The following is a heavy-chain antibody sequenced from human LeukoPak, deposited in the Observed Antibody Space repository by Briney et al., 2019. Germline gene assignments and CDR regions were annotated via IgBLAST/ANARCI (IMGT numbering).Heavy chain of an antibody. J-gene: IGHJ6*02. CDR1: GGSISSGGYY. CDR2: IYYSGST. D-gene: IGHD3-10*01. Sequence: SETLSLTCTVSGGSISSGGYYWSWIRQHPGKGLEWIGYIYYSGSTYYNPSLKSRATISVDTSKNQFSLKLSSVTAADTAVYYCARDRRITMVRGVIYYYYGMDVWGQGTTVTVSS. CDR3: ARDRRITMVRGVIYYYYGMDV. V-gene: IGHV4-31*03.